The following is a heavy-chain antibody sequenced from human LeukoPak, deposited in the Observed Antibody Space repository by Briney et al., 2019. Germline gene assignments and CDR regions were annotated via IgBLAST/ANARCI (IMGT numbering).Heavy chain of an antibody. CDR3: ARATSGNGMDV. D-gene: IGHD1-26*01. Sequence: GGSLRLSCAASGFTFGGYWMHWVRQAPGKGLVWVSRIKSDGSSTSYADSVKGRFTISRDNAKNLLYLQVNSLRAEDTAVYYCARATSGNGMDVWGKGTTVTVSS. CDR1: GFTFGGYW. CDR2: IKSDGSST. V-gene: IGHV3-74*01. J-gene: IGHJ6*04.